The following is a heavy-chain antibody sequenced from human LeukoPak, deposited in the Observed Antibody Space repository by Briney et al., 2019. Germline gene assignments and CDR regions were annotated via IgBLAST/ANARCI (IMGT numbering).Heavy chain of an antibody. CDR1: GGSISSYY. CDR2: IYYSGST. D-gene: IGHD3-22*01. V-gene: IGHV4-59*01. CDR3: AREIHSSGYYQSYYFDY. Sequence: PSETLSLTCTVSGGSISSYYWSWIRQPPGKGLEWIGYIYYSGSTNYNPSLKSRVTISVDTSKNQFSLKLSSVTAADTAVYYCAREIHSSGYYQSYYFDYWGQGTLVTVSS. J-gene: IGHJ4*02.